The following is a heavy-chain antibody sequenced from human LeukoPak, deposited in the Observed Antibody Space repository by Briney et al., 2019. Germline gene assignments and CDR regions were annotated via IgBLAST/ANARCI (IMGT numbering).Heavy chain of an antibody. J-gene: IGHJ6*02. CDR2: ISYDGSNK. CDR3: ARDLRDIVVVVAATHYYYGMDV. V-gene: IGHV3-30-3*01. CDR1: GFTFSSYA. Sequence: GGSLRLSCAASGFTFSSYAMHWVRQAPGKGLEWVAVISYDGSNKYYADSVKGRFTISRDNSKNTLYLQMNSLRAEDTAVYYCARDLRDIVVVVAATHYYYGMDVWGQGTTVTVSS. D-gene: IGHD2-15*01.